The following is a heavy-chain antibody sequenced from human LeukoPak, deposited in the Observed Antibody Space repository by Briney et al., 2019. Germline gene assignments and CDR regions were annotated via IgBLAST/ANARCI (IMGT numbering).Heavy chain of an antibody. Sequence: GGSLRLSCAASGFPYSDRWMSWVRQAPGKGLEWVSAISGSGGSTYYADSVKGRFTISRDNSKNTLYLQMNSLRAEDTAVYYCAKDLGFGYCSSTSCKFATYFDYWGQGTLVTVSS. J-gene: IGHJ4*02. CDR2: ISGSGGST. V-gene: IGHV3-23*01. CDR3: AKDLGFGYCSSTSCKFATYFDY. D-gene: IGHD2-2*01. CDR1: GFPYSDRW.